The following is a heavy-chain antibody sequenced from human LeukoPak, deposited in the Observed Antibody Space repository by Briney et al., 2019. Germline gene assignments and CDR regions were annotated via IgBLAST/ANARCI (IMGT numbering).Heavy chain of an antibody. V-gene: IGHV3-23*01. CDR1: GFTFSDYA. CDR3: VKYRGLRYFDWFHDY. D-gene: IGHD3-9*01. CDR2: ISGTGSAT. Sequence: GGSLRLSCAISGFTFSDYAMSWVRQAPGKGLEWVSLISGTGSATYYADSVKGRFTISRDNSKNTLYLQMNSLRAEDTAIYYCVKYRGLRYFDWFHDYWGQGTLVTVSS. J-gene: IGHJ4*02.